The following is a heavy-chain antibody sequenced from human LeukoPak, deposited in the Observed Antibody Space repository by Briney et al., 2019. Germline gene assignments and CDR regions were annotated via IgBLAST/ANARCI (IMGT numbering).Heavy chain of an antibody. CDR2: VFYTGRT. D-gene: IGHD3-3*01. Sequence: SETLSLTCTVSGDSMDEYYWSWVRQPPGKGLELIGYVFYTGRTNYRPSLKNRVTISLDTSKNQFSLRLSSVTAADTAVYYCARYGYYAYDYWGQGNLVTVSS. V-gene: IGHV4-59*01. J-gene: IGHJ4*02. CDR1: GDSMDEYY. CDR3: ARYGYYAYDY.